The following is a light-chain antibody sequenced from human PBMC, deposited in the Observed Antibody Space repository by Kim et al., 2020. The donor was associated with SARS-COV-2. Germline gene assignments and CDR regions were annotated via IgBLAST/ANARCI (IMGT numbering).Light chain of an antibody. CDR1: QGIDYW. Sequence: SASVGDSVTITCRASQGIDYWLAVYQQKPGKVPRLLISATSSLQSGVPSRFSGSGFGTEFSLTISSLQPEDLATYYCQQAKSLPLTFGGGTKVDIK. CDR3: QQAKSLPLT. J-gene: IGKJ4*01. V-gene: IGKV1-12*01. CDR2: ATS.